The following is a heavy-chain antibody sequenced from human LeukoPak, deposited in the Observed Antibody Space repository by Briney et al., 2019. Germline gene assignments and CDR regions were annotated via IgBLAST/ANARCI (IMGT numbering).Heavy chain of an antibody. Sequence: PGGSLRLSCAASGFTFSSYAMHWVRQAPGKGLEWAAVISYDGSNKYYADSVKGRFTISRDNSENTLYLQMNSLRAEDTAVYYCARDDAFDIWGQGTMVTVSS. CDR2: ISYDGSNK. J-gene: IGHJ3*02. V-gene: IGHV3-30-3*01. CDR3: ARDDAFDI. CDR1: GFTFSSYA.